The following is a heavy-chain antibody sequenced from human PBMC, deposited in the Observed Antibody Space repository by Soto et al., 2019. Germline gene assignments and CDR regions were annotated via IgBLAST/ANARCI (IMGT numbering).Heavy chain of an antibody. V-gene: IGHV3-9*01. D-gene: IGHD3-9*01. CDR3: AKDWNYDILIASLDY. Sequence: GGSLRLSCAASGFTLSDYAMKSVRQAPLKGLEWVSCISWNNNNIGYADSLMGRFTISRDNAKNSLYLQMNSLTAEDTALYFCAKDWNYDILIASLDYWGQGTLLTVSS. CDR1: GFTLSDYA. CDR2: ISWNNNNI. J-gene: IGHJ4*02.